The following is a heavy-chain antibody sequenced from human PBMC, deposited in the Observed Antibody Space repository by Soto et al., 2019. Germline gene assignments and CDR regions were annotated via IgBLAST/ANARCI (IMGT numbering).Heavy chain of an antibody. CDR3: ARGGSSSLDY. Sequence: QVQLVQSGAEVKKPGASVKVSCKASGYTFTGYYMHWVRQAPGQGSEWMGLINPNSGGTTYAQKFKGRVTVTRDTPISTAYMELSSLRSDDTAVYYCARGGSSSLDYWGQGTLVTVSS. V-gene: IGHV1-2*02. CDR2: INPNSGGT. J-gene: IGHJ4*02. CDR1: GYTFTGYY. D-gene: IGHD6-6*01.